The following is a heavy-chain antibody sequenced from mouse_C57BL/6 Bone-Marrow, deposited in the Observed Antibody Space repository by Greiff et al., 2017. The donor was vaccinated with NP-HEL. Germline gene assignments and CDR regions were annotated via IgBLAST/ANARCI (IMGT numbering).Heavy chain of an antibody. CDR2: IYPRSGTT. V-gene: IGHV1-81*01. J-gene: IGHJ4*01. CDR1: GYTFTSYG. CDR3: ARKNYDGGYYAMDY. D-gene: IGHD2-4*01. Sequence: VQLQESGAELARPGASVKLSCKASGYTFTSYGISWVKQRTGQGLEWIGEIYPRSGTTYYNEKFKGKGTLTADKSSSTAYMELRSLTSDDSAVYFCARKNYDGGYYAMDYWGQGTSVTVSS.